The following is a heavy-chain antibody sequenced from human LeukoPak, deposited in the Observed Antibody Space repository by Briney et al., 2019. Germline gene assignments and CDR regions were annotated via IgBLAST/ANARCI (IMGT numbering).Heavy chain of an antibody. J-gene: IGHJ4*02. Sequence: GGSLRLSCAASGFTFSSYSMNWVRQAPGKGLEWVSAISGSGGNTYYADSVKGRFTISRDNSKNTLFLQMNSLRAEDTAVYYCAKGDYYDNRVDYWGQGTLVTVSS. D-gene: IGHD3-22*01. V-gene: IGHV3-23*01. CDR3: AKGDYYDNRVDY. CDR2: ISGSGGNT. CDR1: GFTFSSYS.